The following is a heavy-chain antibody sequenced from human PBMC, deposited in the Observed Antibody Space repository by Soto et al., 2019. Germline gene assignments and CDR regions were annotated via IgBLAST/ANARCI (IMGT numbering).Heavy chain of an antibody. CDR3: ARDVGYGLIDY. CDR1: GYTFTSYG. CDR2: INAYNGNT. V-gene: IGHV1-18*01. D-gene: IGHD5-18*01. J-gene: IGHJ4*02. Sequence: QVQLVQSGAEVKKPGASVKVSCKASGYTFTSYGISWVRQAPGQGLEWMGWINAYNGNTNYAQKPQGRFTLTXXTSTSTAYMELRSLRSDDTAVYYCARDVGYGLIDYWGQGTLVTVSS.